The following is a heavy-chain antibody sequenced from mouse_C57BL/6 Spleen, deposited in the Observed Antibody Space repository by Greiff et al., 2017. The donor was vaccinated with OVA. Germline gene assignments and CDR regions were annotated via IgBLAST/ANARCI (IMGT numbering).Heavy chain of an antibody. V-gene: IGHV3-1*01. CDR2: ISYSGST. CDR3: ARVDYGWFAY. CDR1: GYSITSGYD. D-gene: IGHD2-4*01. Sequence: VQLKESGPGMVKPSQSLSLTCTVTGYSITSGYDWHWIRHFPGNKLEWMGYISYSGSTNYNPSLTSRISITHDTSKNHFFLKLNSVTTEDTATYYCARVDYGWFAYWGQGTLVTVSA. J-gene: IGHJ3*01.